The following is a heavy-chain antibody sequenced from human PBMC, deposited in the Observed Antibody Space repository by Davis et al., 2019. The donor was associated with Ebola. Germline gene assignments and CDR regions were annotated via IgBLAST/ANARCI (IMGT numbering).Heavy chain of an antibody. Sequence: ASVKVSCKASGYTFTGYYMHWVRQAPGQGLEWMGWINPNSGGTNYAQKFQGRVTMTRDTSISTAYMELSRLRSDDTAVYYCARDLAPLVVYAHPYYYYGMDVWGQGTTVTVSS. CDR2: INPNSGGT. CDR3: ARDLAPLVVYAHPYYYYGMDV. CDR1: GYTFTGYY. V-gene: IGHV1-2*02. J-gene: IGHJ6*02. D-gene: IGHD2-8*02.